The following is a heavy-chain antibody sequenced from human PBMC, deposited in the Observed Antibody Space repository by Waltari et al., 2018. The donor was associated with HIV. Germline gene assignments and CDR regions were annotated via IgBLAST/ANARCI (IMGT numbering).Heavy chain of an antibody. Sequence: QVQLVESGGGVVQPGGSLRLSCAASGFPFSRYGMHWVRQAPGRGLEWVAFIRYDGSNEYYADSVKGRFTISRDNSKNTLYLQMNSLRAEDTAVYYCAKPRHYYDSSGLDYWGQGTLVTVSS. CDR1: GFPFSRYG. V-gene: IGHV3-30*02. J-gene: IGHJ4*02. CDR2: IRYDGSNE. D-gene: IGHD3-22*01. CDR3: AKPRHYYDSSGLDY.